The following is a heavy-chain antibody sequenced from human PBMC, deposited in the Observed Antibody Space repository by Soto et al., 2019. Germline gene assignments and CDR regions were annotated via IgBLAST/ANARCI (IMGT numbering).Heavy chain of an antibody. Sequence: SETLSLTCAVYGGSFSGYYWSWIRQPPGKGLEWIGEINHSGSTNYNPSLKSRVTISVDTSKNQFSLKLSSVTAADTAVYYCARGKGYYYDSSGYSPFDYWGQGTLVTVSS. CDR3: ARGKGYYYDSSGYSPFDY. V-gene: IGHV4-34*01. D-gene: IGHD3-22*01. J-gene: IGHJ4*02. CDR1: GGSFSGYY. CDR2: INHSGST.